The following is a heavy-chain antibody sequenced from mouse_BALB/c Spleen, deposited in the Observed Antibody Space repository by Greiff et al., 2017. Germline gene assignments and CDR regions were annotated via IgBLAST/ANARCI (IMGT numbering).Heavy chain of an antibody. V-gene: IGHV6-6*02. Sequence: EVHLVESGGGLVQPGGSMKLSCVASGFTFSNYWMNWVRQSPEKGLEWVAEIRLKSNNYATHYAESVKGRFTISRDDSKSSVYLQMNNLRAEDTGIYYCTSPITTVYYYAMDYWGQGTSVTVSS. D-gene: IGHD1-1*01. CDR2: IRLKSNNYAT. CDR1: GFTFSNYW. CDR3: TSPITTVYYYAMDY. J-gene: IGHJ4*01.